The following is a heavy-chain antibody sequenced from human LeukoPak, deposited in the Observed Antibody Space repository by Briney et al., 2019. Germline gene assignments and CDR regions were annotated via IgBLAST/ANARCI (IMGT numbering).Heavy chain of an antibody. CDR1: GGTFSSYA. D-gene: IGHD3-10*01. Sequence: ASVKVSCKASGGTFSSYAISWVRQAPGQGLEWMGGIIPIFGTANYAQKFQGRVTITADKSTSTAYMELSSLRSEDTAVYCCARLANYGSGSYSDYWGQGTLVTVSS. V-gene: IGHV1-69*06. CDR2: IIPIFGTA. J-gene: IGHJ4*02. CDR3: ARLANYGSGSYSDY.